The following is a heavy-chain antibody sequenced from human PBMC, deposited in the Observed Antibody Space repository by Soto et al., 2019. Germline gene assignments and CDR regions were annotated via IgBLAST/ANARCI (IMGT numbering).Heavy chain of an antibody. V-gene: IGHV4-61*01. J-gene: IGHJ4*02. CDR2: IDYSGTT. Sequence: SETLSLTCNVSGGSVSSGSYYWSWIRQPPGKGLEWIGLIDYSGTTNYNPSLKSRVTISVDTSKNQFSLKLTSVTAADTAVYYCARDRSFGSGSYSDYWGQGTLVTVSS. CDR1: GGSVSSGSYY. CDR3: ARDRSFGSGSYSDY. D-gene: IGHD3-10*01.